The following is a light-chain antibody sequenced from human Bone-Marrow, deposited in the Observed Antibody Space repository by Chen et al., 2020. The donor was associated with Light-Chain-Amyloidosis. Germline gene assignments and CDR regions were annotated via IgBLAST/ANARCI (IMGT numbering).Light chain of an antibody. CDR1: QVITNP. CDR3: QQDYTTPWT. CDR2: AAS. J-gene: IGKJ1*01. V-gene: IGKV1-NL1*01. Sequence: DIQMTKSPSSLSASVGDRVTITCRASQVITNPVALYQQKPGKAPKLLLYAASRLQSGVPTRFSGSASETEYTLTISRLQPEDFATYYCQQDYTTPWTFGQGTKVEIK.